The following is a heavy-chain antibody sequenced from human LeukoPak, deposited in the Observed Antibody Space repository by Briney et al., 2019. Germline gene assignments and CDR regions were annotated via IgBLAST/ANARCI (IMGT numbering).Heavy chain of an antibody. Sequence: PSETLSLTCTVSGGSISSSNYYWGWIRQPPGKGLEWIGTIYYSGSTYYNPSLKSRLTISVDTSKNQFSLKLSSVTAADTALYYCATSMDPTISWVFRYYFDYWGQGTLVTVSS. CDR1: GGSISSSNYY. J-gene: IGHJ4*02. CDR2: IYYSGST. CDR3: ATSMDPTISWVFRYYFDY. D-gene: IGHD5-18*01. V-gene: IGHV4-39*01.